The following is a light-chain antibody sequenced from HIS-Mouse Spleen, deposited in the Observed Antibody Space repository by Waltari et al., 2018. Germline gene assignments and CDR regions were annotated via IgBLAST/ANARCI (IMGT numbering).Light chain of an antibody. CDR1: SSDVGGYNS. Sequence: QSALTQPASVSGSPGQSITISCTGTSSDVGGYNSVYWYQQHPGKAPKPMIYDVSNRPSGFSNRFSGSKSGNTASLTISGLQAEDEADYYCSSYTSSSTYVFGTGTKVTVL. CDR3: SSYTSSSTYV. V-gene: IGLV2-14*03. J-gene: IGLJ1*01. CDR2: DVS.